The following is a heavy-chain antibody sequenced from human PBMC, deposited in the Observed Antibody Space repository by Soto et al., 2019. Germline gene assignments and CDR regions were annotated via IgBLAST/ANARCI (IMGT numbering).Heavy chain of an antibody. CDR3: ARDKVEMDKNNPEY. CDR2: IWYDGSNK. D-gene: IGHD2-2*03. Sequence: PVGSLRLSCASSVFTFSSYGMHCVRHSPGKGLEWVAVIWYDGSNKYYADSVKGRFTISRDNSKNTLYLQMNSLRAEDTAVYYCARDKVEMDKNNPEYWGQGTLVNVSS. J-gene: IGHJ4*02. CDR1: VFTFSSYG. V-gene: IGHV3-33*01.